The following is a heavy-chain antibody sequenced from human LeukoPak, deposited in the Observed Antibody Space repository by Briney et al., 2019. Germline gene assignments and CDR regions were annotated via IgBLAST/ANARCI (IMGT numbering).Heavy chain of an antibody. Sequence: GGSLRLSCAASGFTFSSYGMHWVRQAPGKGLEWVAVIWYDGSNKYYAGSVKGRFTISRDNSKNTLYLQMNSLRAEDTAVYYCARDPYYYDSSGYYDYWGQGTLVTVSS. CDR2: IWYDGSNK. V-gene: IGHV3-33*01. J-gene: IGHJ4*02. D-gene: IGHD3-22*01. CDR1: GFTFSSYG. CDR3: ARDPYYYDSSGYYDY.